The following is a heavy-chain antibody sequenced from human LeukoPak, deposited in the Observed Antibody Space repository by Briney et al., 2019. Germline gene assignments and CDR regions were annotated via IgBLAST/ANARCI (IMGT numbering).Heavy chain of an antibody. Sequence: ASVKVSCKASGYTLTSYDINWVRHASGQGLVWMGWMNPNSGNTGYAQKFQGRVTMTRNTSISRADMELSSLRYGDTAVYYCAGGGHCTGRVCLHFPPDAEAQLGNWGQGILVTVSS. J-gene: IGHJ4*02. CDR1: GYTLTSYD. CDR3: AGGGHCTGRVCLHFPPDAEAQLGN. CDR2: MNPNSGNT. V-gene: IGHV1-8*01. D-gene: IGHD2-8*02.